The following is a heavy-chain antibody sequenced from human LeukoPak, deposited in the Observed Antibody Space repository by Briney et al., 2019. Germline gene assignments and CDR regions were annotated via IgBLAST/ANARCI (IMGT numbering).Heavy chain of an antibody. CDR3: ARVCDGYTDFYFDY. J-gene: IGHJ4*02. D-gene: IGHD5-24*01. CDR1: GFTFSSYW. V-gene: IGHV3-7*01. Sequence: SGGSLRLSCAASGFTFSSYWMSWVRQAPGKGLEWVANIKQDGSEKYYVDSVKGRFTISRDNAKNSLYLQMNSLRAEDTAVYYCARVCDGYTDFYFDYWGQGTLVTVSS. CDR2: IKQDGSEK.